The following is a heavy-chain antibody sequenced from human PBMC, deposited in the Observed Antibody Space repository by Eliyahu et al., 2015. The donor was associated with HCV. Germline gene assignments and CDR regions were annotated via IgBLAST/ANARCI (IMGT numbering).Heavy chain of an antibody. Sequence: QVQLQQWGAGLLKPSETLSLTCAVXXGSFXGYYWSWIRQPPGKGLEWIGEINHSGSTNYNPSLKSRVTISVDTSKNQFSLKLSSVTAADTAVYYCARVPQYYYGSGPFDYWGQGTLVTVSS. CDR3: ARVPQYYYGSGPFDY. CDR1: XGSFXGYY. CDR2: INHSGST. J-gene: IGHJ4*02. D-gene: IGHD3-10*01. V-gene: IGHV4-34*01.